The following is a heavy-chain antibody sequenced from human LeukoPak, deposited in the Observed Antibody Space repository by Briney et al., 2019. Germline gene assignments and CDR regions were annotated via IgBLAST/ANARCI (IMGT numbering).Heavy chain of an antibody. CDR3: ARCSRSSTDCYSAFDI. J-gene: IGHJ3*02. CDR2: ITNWNGGST. Sequence: GGSLRLSCEASGFSFDDYGMSWVRQSTGKGLEWVSAITNWNGGSTGYADSVRGRFTISRDNAKNSLYLQMNSLRAEDTALYYCARCSRSSTDCYSAFDIWGQGTMVSVSS. V-gene: IGHV3-20*04. CDR1: GFSFDDYG. D-gene: IGHD2-2*02.